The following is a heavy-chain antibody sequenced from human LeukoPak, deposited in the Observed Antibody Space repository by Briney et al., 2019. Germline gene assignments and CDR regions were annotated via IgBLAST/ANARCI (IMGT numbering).Heavy chain of an antibody. CDR1: GFTFSSYA. V-gene: IGHV3-23*01. D-gene: IGHD3-10*01. CDR2: ISGSGGST. CDR3: AKDITRLLWFGEVDV. J-gene: IGHJ6*04. Sequence: PGGSLRLSCAASGFTFSSYAMSWVRQAPGKGLEWVSAISGSGGSTYYADSVKGRFTISRDNSKNTLYLQMNSLRAEDTAVYYCAKDITRLLWFGEVDVWGKGTTVTVSS.